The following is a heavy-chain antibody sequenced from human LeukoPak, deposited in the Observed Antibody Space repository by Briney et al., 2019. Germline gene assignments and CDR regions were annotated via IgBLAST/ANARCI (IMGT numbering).Heavy chain of an antibody. CDR1: GITLSNYG. Sequence: GGSLRLSCAVSGITLSNYGMSWVRQAPGKGLEWVAGISGSGGGANYADSVKGRFTISRDRPKNTLFLQMNSLRAEDTAVYFCAKRGVVIRVILVGFHKEAYYFDSWGQGALVTVSS. V-gene: IGHV3-23*01. CDR3: AKRGVVIRVILVGFHKEAYYFDS. J-gene: IGHJ4*02. CDR2: ISGSGGGA. D-gene: IGHD3-22*01.